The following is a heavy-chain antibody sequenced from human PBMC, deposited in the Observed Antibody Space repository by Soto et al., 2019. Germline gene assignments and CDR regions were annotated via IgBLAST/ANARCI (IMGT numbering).Heavy chain of an antibody. CDR1: GFTFSSYG. J-gene: IGHJ4*02. Sequence: GGSLRLSCAASGFTFSSYGMHWVRQAPGKGLEWVAVISYDGSNKYYADSVKGRFTISRDNSKNTLYLQMNSLRAEDTAVYYCAEDWIRGVGATTDYWGQGALVTVSS. D-gene: IGHD1-26*01. CDR3: AEDWIRGVGATTDY. V-gene: IGHV3-30*18. CDR2: ISYDGSNK.